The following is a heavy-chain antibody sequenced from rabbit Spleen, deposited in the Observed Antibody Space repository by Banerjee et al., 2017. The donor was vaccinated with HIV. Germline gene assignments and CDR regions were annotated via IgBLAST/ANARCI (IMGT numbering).Heavy chain of an antibody. CDR2: INAYTGKP. CDR3: AGDLASVVGWNFGL. CDR1: GFSFSDRDG. V-gene: IGHV1S45*01. Sequence: QEQLVESGGGLVKPEGSLTLTCKASGFSFSDRDGMCWARQAPGKGLQWIACINAYTGKPVYATWAKGRFTISRTSSTSVTLQMTSLTAADTATYFCAGDLASVVGWNFGLWGPGTLVTVS. J-gene: IGHJ4*01. D-gene: IGHD3-1*01.